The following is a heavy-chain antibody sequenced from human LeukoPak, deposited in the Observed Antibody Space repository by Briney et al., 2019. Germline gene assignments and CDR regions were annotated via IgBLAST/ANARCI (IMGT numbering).Heavy chain of an antibody. Sequence: GGSLRLSCAASGFTFSSYAMSWVRQAPGKGLEWVSAISGSGGSTYYADSVKGRFTISRDNSKNTLYLQMNSLRAEDTAVYYCARTSLEYSSSSGAFDIWGQGTMVTVSS. V-gene: IGHV3-23*01. CDR2: ISGSGGST. J-gene: IGHJ3*02. D-gene: IGHD6-6*01. CDR3: ARTSLEYSSSSGAFDI. CDR1: GFTFSSYA.